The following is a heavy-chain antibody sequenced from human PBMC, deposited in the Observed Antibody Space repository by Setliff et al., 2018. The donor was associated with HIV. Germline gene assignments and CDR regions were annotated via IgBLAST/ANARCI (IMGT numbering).Heavy chain of an antibody. D-gene: IGHD1-7*01. V-gene: IGHV1-2*06. CDR1: GYSFTGYY. CDR3: ARGRRNYFYYYYYYMDV. CDR2: INPNSGGT. J-gene: IGHJ6*03. Sequence: ASVKVSCKASGYSFTGYYVNWVRQAPGQGLEWMGRINPNSGGTNYAQKFQGRVTMTRDTSISTAYMELSRLRSDDTAVYYCARGRRNYFYYYYYYMDVWGKGTTVTVSS.